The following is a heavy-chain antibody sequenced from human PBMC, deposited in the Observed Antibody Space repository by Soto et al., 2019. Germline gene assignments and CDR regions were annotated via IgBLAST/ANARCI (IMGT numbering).Heavy chain of an antibody. Sequence: GGSLRLSCAASGFTFSSYVMSWVRQAPGKGLEWVSAVSGSGGSTYYADSVKGRFTISRDNSKNTLSLQMNSLRAEDTAVYYCAKARWGTGARLFDSWGVGTPVTVSP. CDR2: VSGSGGST. J-gene: IGHJ4*02. CDR1: GFTFSSYV. CDR3: AKARWGTGARLFDS. D-gene: IGHD3-16*01. V-gene: IGHV3-23*01.